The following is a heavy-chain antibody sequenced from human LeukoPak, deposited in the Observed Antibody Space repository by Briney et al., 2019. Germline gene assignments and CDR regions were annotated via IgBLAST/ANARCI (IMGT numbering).Heavy chain of an antibody. Sequence: GASVKVSCKASGYTFTGYYMHWVRQAPGQGLEWMGWINPNSGGTNYAQKFQGRVTMTRDTSISTAYMELSRLRSDDTAVYYCARGTYYYDSSGYYDAFDIWGQGTMVTVSS. D-gene: IGHD3-22*01. CDR2: INPNSGGT. CDR1: GYTFTGYY. J-gene: IGHJ3*02. V-gene: IGHV1-2*02. CDR3: ARGTYYYDSSGYYDAFDI.